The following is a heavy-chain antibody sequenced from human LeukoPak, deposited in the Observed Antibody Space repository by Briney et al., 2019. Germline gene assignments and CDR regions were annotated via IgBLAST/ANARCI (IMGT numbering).Heavy chain of an antibody. J-gene: IGHJ4*02. CDR2: ISYDGSNK. CDR1: GFTFSSYG. Sequence: GGSLRLSCAASGFTFSSYGMHWVRQAPGKGLEWVAVISYDGSNKYYADSVKGRFTISRDNSKNTLYLQMNSLRAEDTAVYYCAKEGGYCSGGSCYSETFSFDYWGQGTLVTVSS. V-gene: IGHV3-30*18. CDR3: AKEGGYCSGGSCYSETFSFDY. D-gene: IGHD2-15*01.